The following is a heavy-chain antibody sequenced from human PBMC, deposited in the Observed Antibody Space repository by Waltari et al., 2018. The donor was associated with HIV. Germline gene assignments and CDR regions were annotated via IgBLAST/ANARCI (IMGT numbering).Heavy chain of an antibody. CDR3: ASLKDIVVVTSLSAFDY. Sequence: EVQLVQSGPEVKKPGESLKISCKVSGYTFNNYWIGWALQMPWKGLEWMGIIYPGDSDTTYSPSFQGQVTISADKSITTAYLQWSSLKASDTAMYYCASLKDIVVVTSLSAFDYWGQGTLVTVSS. V-gene: IGHV5-51*01. D-gene: IGHD2-15*01. CDR1: GYTFNNYW. J-gene: IGHJ4*02. CDR2: IYPGDSDT.